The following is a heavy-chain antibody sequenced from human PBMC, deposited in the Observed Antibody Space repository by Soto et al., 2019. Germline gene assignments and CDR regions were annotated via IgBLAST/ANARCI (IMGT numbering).Heavy chain of an antibody. CDR3: AGGYCSSTSCPRPYYGMDV. CDR2: ISAYNGNT. Sequence: AAVKVSCKASGYTFTSYGISWVRQAPGQGLEWMGWISAYNGNTNYAQKLQGRVTMTTDTSTSTAYMELRSLRSDDTAVYYCAGGYCSSTSCPRPYYGMDVWGQGTTVTVSS. D-gene: IGHD2-2*01. V-gene: IGHV1-18*04. J-gene: IGHJ6*02. CDR1: GYTFTSYG.